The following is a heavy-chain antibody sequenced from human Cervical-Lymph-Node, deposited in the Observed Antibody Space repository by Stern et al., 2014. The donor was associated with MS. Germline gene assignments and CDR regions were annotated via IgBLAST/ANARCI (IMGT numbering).Heavy chain of an antibody. CDR1: GFSLSTSGVG. V-gene: IGHV2-5*02. Sequence: QVTLRESGPTLVKPTQTLTLTCTFSGFSLSTSGVGVGWIRQPPGKALEWLALIYWDDDKRYSPSLKSRLTITKDTSKNQVVLTMTNMDPVDTATYYCAHRQNSSSWYRFDWFDPWGQGTLVTVSS. CDR3: AHRQNSSSWYRFDWFDP. D-gene: IGHD6-13*01. CDR2: IYWDDDK. J-gene: IGHJ5*02.